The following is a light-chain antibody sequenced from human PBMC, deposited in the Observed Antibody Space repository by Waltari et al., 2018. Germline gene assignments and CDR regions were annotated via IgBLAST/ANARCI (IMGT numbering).Light chain of an antibody. CDR3: MQDTFCPPGYP. J-gene: IGKJ2*01. CDR1: YSDGSTY. Sequence: YSDGSTYLTWFQQRPGQSPRRLIYKVSVWDSGVPDRFSGSASGTNFTLKISRVEAEDVXLXXCMQDTFCPPGYPFGQGTKVEIK. CDR2: KVS. V-gene: IGKV2D-30*01.